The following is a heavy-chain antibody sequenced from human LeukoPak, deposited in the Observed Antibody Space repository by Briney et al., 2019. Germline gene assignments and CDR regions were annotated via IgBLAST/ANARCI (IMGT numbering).Heavy chain of an antibody. CDR3: TRAATNCSGGSCYPTLDY. Sequence: SETLSLTCAVYGGSFSGYYWSWIRQPPGKGLEWIGEINHSGSTNYNPSLKSRVTISVDTSKNQFSLKLSSVTAADTAVYYCTRAATNCSGGSCYPTLDYXGQGTLVTVSX. D-gene: IGHD2-15*01. V-gene: IGHV4-34*01. CDR1: GGSFSGYY. J-gene: IGHJ4*02. CDR2: INHSGST.